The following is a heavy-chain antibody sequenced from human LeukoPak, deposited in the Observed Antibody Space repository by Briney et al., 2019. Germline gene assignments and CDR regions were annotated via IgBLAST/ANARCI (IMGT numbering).Heavy chain of an antibody. CDR1: GYTFTSHG. D-gene: IGHD3-16*01. Sequence: ASVKVSCKASGYTFTSHGISWVRQAPGQGLEWMGWINPNSGGTNYAQKFQGRVTMTRDTSISTAYMELSRLRSDDTAVYYCARGFVDWFDPWGQGTLVTVSS. J-gene: IGHJ5*02. V-gene: IGHV1-2*02. CDR3: ARGFVDWFDP. CDR2: INPNSGGT.